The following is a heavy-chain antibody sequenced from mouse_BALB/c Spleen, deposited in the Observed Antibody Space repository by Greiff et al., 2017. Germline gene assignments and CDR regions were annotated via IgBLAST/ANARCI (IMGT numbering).Heavy chain of an antibody. CDR3: ARHYGNYGWYFDV. CDR2: ISSGGGST. V-gene: IGHV5-12-1*01. J-gene: IGHJ1*01. D-gene: IGHD2-1*01. CDR1: GFAFSSYD. Sequence: EVQLVESGGGLVKPGGSLKLSCAASGFAFSSYDMSWVRQTPEKRLEWVAYISSGGGSTYYPDTVKGRFTISRDNAKNTLYLQMSSLKSEDTAMYYCARHYGNYGWYFDVWGAGTTVTVSS.